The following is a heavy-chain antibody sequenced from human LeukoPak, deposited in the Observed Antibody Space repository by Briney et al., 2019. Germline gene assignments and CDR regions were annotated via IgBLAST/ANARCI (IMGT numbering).Heavy chain of an antibody. V-gene: IGHV4-59*08. J-gene: IGHJ4*02. D-gene: IGHD1-26*01. CDR2: INNNGNT. CDR3: ARHGQDTGNFYAHFDY. Sequence: SETLSLTRTVSGGSIRINYWRWIRQTPGKGLEWIVYINNNGNTHSNPSLKSRVTISVDTSRSQFSLKLSSVTAADTAVYYCARHGQDTGNFYAHFDYWGQGILVTVSS. CDR1: GGSIRINY.